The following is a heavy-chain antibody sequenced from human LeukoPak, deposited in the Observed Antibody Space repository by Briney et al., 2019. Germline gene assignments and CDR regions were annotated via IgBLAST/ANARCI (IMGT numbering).Heavy chain of an antibody. J-gene: IGHJ4*02. V-gene: IGHV3-9*01. CDR2: ISWNSGSI. Sequence: GGSLRLSCAASGFTFDDYAMHWVRQAPGKGLEWVSGISWNSGSIGYADSVKGRFTISRDNAKNSLYLQMNSLRAEDTALYYCAKALNPYDFWSGYSSWGQGTLVTVSS. D-gene: IGHD3-3*01. CDR3: AKALNPYDFWSGYSS. CDR1: GFTFDDYA.